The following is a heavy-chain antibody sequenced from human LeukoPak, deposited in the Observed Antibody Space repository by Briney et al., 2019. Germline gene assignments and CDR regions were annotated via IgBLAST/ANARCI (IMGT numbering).Heavy chain of an antibody. V-gene: IGHV1-69*05. CDR1: GGTFSSYA. CDR2: IIPIFGTA. D-gene: IGHD3-10*01. Sequence: ASVKVSCKASGGTFSSYAISWVRQAPGQGLEWMGGIIPIFGTANYAQKFQGRVTITTDESTSTAYMELSSLRSEDTAVYYCASPGELLPDSYYFDCWGQGTLVTVSS. J-gene: IGHJ4*02. CDR3: ASPGELLPDSYYFDC.